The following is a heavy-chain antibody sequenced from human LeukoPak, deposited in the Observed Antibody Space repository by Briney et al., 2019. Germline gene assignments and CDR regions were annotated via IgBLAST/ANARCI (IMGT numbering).Heavy chain of an antibody. Sequence: GGSLRLYCGASGFTFSTYAMIWVRQAPGKGLEWVSHISGSGGRTDYADSVKGRFTISRDNSKNTLYLQMNSLRAEDTAVYYCAKVARVLLWFGEGPYYFDYWGQGTLVTVSS. V-gene: IGHV3-23*01. J-gene: IGHJ4*02. CDR1: GFTFSTYA. CDR2: ISGSGGRT. D-gene: IGHD3-10*01. CDR3: AKVARVLLWFGEGPYYFDY.